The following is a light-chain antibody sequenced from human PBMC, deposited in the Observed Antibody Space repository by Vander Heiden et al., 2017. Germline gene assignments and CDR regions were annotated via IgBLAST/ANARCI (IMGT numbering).Light chain of an antibody. V-gene: IGKV1-39*01. CDR2: AAS. J-gene: IGKJ2*01. Sequence: DIQMTQSPSSLSASVGDRVTITCRASQSISTYLNWYQQKPGKAPKLLIYAASGFQSGVPSRFSGSGSGTDFTLTISRLRPEDFATYYCQQNDNTPNTFGQGTKLEIK. CDR1: QSISTY. CDR3: QQNDNTPNT.